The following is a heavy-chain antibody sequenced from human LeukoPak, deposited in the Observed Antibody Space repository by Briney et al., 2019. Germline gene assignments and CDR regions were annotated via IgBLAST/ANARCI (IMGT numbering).Heavy chain of an antibody. CDR1: RFTLSSYA. CDR3: AKPATYYDILTGYDY. D-gene: IGHD3-9*01. CDR2: IGGSGGRT. J-gene: IGHJ4*02. V-gene: IGHV3-23*01. Sequence: VGSLRPSSAASRFTLSSYAMSWVRQAPGKGLEWVSAIGGSGGRTDYADSVKGRFTISRDNSNNSLYLQMISLRAEDTALYYCAKPATYYDILTGYDYWGQGTLVTVSS.